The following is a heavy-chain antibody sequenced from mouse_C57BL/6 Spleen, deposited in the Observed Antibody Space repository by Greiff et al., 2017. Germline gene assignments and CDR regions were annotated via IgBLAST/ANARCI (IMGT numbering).Heavy chain of an antibody. CDR3: ALIYYGYDVYAMDY. J-gene: IGHJ4*01. V-gene: IGHV14-2*01. D-gene: IGHD2-2*01. CDR2: IDPEDGET. Sequence: EVQGVESGAELVKPGASVKLSCTASGFNIKDYYMHWVKQRTEQGLEWIGRIDPEDGETKYAPKFPGKATITADTSSNTAYLQLSSLTSEDTAVYYCALIYYGYDVYAMDYWGQGTSVTVSS. CDR1: GFNIKDYY.